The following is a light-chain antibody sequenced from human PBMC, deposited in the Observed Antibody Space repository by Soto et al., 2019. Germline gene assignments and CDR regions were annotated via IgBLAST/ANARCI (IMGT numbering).Light chain of an antibody. CDR3: QQRFSWPPT. V-gene: IGKV3-11*01. CDR2: DTS. CDR1: QSVSRY. J-gene: IGKJ4*01. Sequence: EIGLTQSPATLSLSPGERATLSCRASQSVSRYLAWYQQKPGQAPRLLIHDTSTRATGVPDTFSGSGSGTEFNLSISSLEPEDSAMYYCQQRFSWPPTFGGGTHVEIK.